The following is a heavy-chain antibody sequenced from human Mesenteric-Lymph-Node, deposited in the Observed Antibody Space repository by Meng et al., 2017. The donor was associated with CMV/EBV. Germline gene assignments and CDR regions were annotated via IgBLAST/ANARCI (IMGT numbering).Heavy chain of an antibody. CDR2: IRYDGSDK. CDR3: AKGYCTSTNCYTDYYYGMDV. CDR1: YG. J-gene: IGHJ6*02. Sequence: YGMHWVRQAPGKGLEWVAFIRYDGSDKYEAVSVKGRFTISRDNSKNTLYLQMDSLRAEDTAVYYCAKGYCTSTNCYTDYYYGMDVCGQGTTVAVSS. V-gene: IGHV3-30*02. D-gene: IGHD2-2*02.